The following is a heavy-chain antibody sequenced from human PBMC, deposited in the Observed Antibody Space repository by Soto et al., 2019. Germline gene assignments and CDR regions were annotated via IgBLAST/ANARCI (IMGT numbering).Heavy chain of an antibody. J-gene: IGHJ5*02. CDR2: IYYSGST. V-gene: IGHV4-31*03. Sequence: QVQLQESGPGLVKPSQTLSLTCTVSVGSISSGCYYWRWTRQHPGKGLEWIGYIYYSGSTYYNPSFNSRVTISVDSLKNKFSPKLSSVTAAARAVYYCARSIDPWGQGTLVTVSS. CDR3: ARSIDP. CDR1: VGSISSGCYY.